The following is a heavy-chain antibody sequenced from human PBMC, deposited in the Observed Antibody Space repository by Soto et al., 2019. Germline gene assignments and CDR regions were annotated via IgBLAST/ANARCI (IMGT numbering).Heavy chain of an antibody. J-gene: IGHJ4*01. CDR3: ARGGTIAVTTIGDY. CDR2: ISSSSSTI. V-gene: IGHV3-48*02. D-gene: IGHD5-12*01. Sequence: VQLVESVGGLVQPGGSLRLSCAASGFTFRSYNMNWVRQAPGKGLDWVSYISSSSSTIYYADSVKGRFTISRDNAKNSLYLQMNSLRDDDTAMYYCARGGTIAVTTIGDYWGQGTLVTVSS. CDR1: GFTFRSYN.